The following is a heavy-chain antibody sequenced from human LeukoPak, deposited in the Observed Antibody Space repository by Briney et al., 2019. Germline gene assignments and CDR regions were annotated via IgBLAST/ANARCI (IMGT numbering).Heavy chain of an antibody. CDR1: GFTVSRNY. CDR3: ARDRYSSGWFGAFDV. CDR2: ISSGGNT. D-gene: IGHD6-19*01. Sequence: PGGSLRLSCAASGFTVSRNYMSWVRQAPGKGLEWVSVISSGGNTYYTDSVKGRFTISRDNSKNTLYLQMSSLRVEDTAVYYCARDRYSSGWFGAFDVWGQGTMATASS. J-gene: IGHJ3*01. V-gene: IGHV3-53*01.